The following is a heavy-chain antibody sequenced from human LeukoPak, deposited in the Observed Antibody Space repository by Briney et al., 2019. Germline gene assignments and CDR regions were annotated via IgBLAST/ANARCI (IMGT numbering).Heavy chain of an antibody. CDR1: GFSFSVSW. D-gene: IGHD6-6*01. Sequence: GGSLRFSCAASGFSFSVSWMSWVRQAPGKGLEWVANIKYDGNEKYYVDSVKGRFTISRYNAKNSLYLQMNSLRAEDTAVYYCAKSGEAARPTGVYNYYYMDVWGKGTTVTVSS. V-gene: IGHV3-7*01. J-gene: IGHJ6*03. CDR3: AKSGEAARPTGVYNYYYMDV. CDR2: IKYDGNEK.